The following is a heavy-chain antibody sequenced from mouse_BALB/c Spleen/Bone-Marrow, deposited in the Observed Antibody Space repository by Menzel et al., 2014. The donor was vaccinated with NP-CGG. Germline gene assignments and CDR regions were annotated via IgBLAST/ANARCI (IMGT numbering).Heavy chain of an antibody. D-gene: IGHD2-12*01. J-gene: IGHJ3*01. CDR2: IDPSDSET. CDR1: GYSFTSYW. V-gene: IGHV1-74*01. Sequence: VQLQQSGPQLVRPGASLKISCKASGYSFTSYWMHWVKQRPGQGLEWIGMIDPSDSETALNQKFKDKATLTVDKSSNTAHMQLSSPTSEDSAVYFCARKGIYDTFSYWGQGTLVTVSA. CDR3: ARKGIYDTFSY.